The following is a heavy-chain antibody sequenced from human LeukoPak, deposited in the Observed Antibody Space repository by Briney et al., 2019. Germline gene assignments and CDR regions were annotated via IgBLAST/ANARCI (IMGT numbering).Heavy chain of an antibody. CDR1: GFTFSSYS. V-gene: IGHV3-21*01. CDR2: ISSSSSYI. D-gene: IGHD3-22*01. Sequence: GGSLRLSCAASGFTFSSYSMNWVRQAPGKGLEWVSSISSSSSYIYYADSVKGRFTISRDNAKNSLYLQMNSLRAEDTAVYYCARHHDSSGYPILSFDYWGQGTLVIVSS. J-gene: IGHJ4*02. CDR3: ARHHDSSGYPILSFDY.